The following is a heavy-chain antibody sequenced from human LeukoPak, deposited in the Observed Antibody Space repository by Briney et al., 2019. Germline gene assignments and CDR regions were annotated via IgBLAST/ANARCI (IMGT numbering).Heavy chain of an antibody. V-gene: IGHV3-48*04. D-gene: IGHD6-25*01. CDR2: ISSSGSTI. CDR3: ARGPPRPRYYYYFYYLDV. J-gene: IGHJ6*03. CDR1: GFTFSSYS. Sequence: GGSLRLSCAASGFTFSSYSMNWVRQAPGKGLEWVSYISSSGSTIYYADSVKGRFTISRDNAKNSLYLQMNSLRAEDTAVYYCARGPPRPRYYYYFYYLDVWGKGTTVTISS.